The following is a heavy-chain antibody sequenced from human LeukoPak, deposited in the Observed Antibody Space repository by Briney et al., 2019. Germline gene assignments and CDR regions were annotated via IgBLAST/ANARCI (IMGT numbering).Heavy chain of an antibody. V-gene: IGHV3-23*01. J-gene: IGHJ4*02. D-gene: IGHD6-19*01. Sequence: GGSLRLSCAASGFTFSSYAMSWVRQAPGKGLEWVSAISGSGGSTYYVDSVKGRFTISRDNSKNTVYLQMNSLRAEDTAVYYCARASYSSGWYFDYWGQGTLVTVSS. CDR1: GFTFSSYA. CDR2: ISGSGGST. CDR3: ARASYSSGWYFDY.